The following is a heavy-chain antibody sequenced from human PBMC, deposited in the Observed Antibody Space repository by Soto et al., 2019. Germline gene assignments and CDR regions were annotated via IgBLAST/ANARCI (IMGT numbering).Heavy chain of an antibody. CDR2: IRYRVDSYTT. J-gene: IGHJ4*02. Sequence: PGGSLRLSCAASGFTFSDHYMDWVRQAPGKGLEWVGRIRYRVDSYTTEYAASVKGRFTISRDDSKKSLYLQMNSLKTEDTAVYYCARSYGGPHSFDYWGQGTLVTVSS. CDR3: ARSYGGPHSFDY. V-gene: IGHV3-72*01. CDR1: GFTFSDHY. D-gene: IGHD4-17*01.